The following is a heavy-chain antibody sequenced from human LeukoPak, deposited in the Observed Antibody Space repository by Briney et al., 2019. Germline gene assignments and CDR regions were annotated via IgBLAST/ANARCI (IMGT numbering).Heavy chain of an antibody. Sequence: GGSLRLSCAVSGFTVSSNYMSWVRQAPGQGLKWVASISLNSAAIYYADSVRGRFTISRDNAKNSLHLQMDSLRAEDTAIYYCTKHITTDATTPFYYGMDVWGQGTTVTVSS. V-gene: IGHV3-21*01. CDR3: TKHITTDATTPFYYGMDV. CDR2: ISLNSAAI. CDR1: GFTVSSNY. J-gene: IGHJ6*02. D-gene: IGHD3-22*01.